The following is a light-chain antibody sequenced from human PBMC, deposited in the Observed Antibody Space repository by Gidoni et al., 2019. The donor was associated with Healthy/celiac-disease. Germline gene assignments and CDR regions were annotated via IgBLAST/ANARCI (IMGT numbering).Light chain of an antibody. CDR1: QSVSSN. CDR2: GAS. V-gene: IGKV3-15*01. CDR3: QQYNTWPPFX. J-gene: IGKJ3*01. Sequence: EIVMTQSPATLSVSPGERATLSCRASQSVSSNLAWYQQKPGQAHRLLIYGASTRATGIPARFSGSGSGTEFTLTISSLQSEDFAVYYCQQYNTWPPFXFXPRTKVDIK.